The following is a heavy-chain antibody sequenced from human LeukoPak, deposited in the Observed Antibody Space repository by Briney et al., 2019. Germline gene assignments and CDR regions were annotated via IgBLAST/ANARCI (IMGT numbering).Heavy chain of an antibody. Sequence: PSETLSLTCTVSGGSISSYYWSWIRQPPGKGLEWIGYIYYSGSTNYNPSLKSRVTISVDTSKNQFSLKLSSVTAADTAVYYCARSGYCSGGSCYWGYYFDYWGQGTLVTVSS. CDR1: GGSISSYY. CDR2: IYYSGST. V-gene: IGHV4-59*01. CDR3: ARSGYCSGGSCYWGYYFDY. D-gene: IGHD2-15*01. J-gene: IGHJ4*02.